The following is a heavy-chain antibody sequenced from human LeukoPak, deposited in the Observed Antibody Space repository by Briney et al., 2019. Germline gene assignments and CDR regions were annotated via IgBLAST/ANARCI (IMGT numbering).Heavy chain of an antibody. V-gene: IGHV3-33*01. CDR1: GFSFSSHG. CDR2: ICYDGSHQ. D-gene: IGHD6-19*01. J-gene: IGHJ4*02. CDR3: PRHYISGWNDY. Sequence: GGSLRLSCAVSGFSFSSHGMHWVRQAPGKGLEWLALICYDGSHQYYPDSLNDGFIISRDNSNNILYLQMNSLRAGETAGYYCPRHYISGWNDYWGQGTHVPVSS.